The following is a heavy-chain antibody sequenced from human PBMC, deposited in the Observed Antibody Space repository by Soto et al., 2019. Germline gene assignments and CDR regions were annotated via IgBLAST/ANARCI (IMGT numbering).Heavy chain of an antibody. CDR1: GFTFSSYS. D-gene: IGHD5-12*01. J-gene: IGHJ3*02. CDR2: ISSSSTI. CDR3: ARAVDGYGAFDI. Sequence: PGGSLRLSCAASGFTFSSYSMNWVRQAPGKGLEWVSYISSSSTIYYADSVKGRFTISRDNAKNSPYLQMNSLRDEDTAVYYCARAVDGYGAFDIWGQGTMVTVSS. V-gene: IGHV3-48*02.